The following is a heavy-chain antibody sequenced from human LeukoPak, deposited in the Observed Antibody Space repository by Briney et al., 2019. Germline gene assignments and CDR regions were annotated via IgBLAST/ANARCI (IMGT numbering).Heavy chain of an antibody. J-gene: IGHJ3*02. CDR2: IYYSGST. D-gene: IGHD1-26*01. CDR1: GFSINNSPYY. Sequence: PSETLSLTCTVSGFSINNSPYYWGWIRQPPGKGLQWIGTIYYSGSTYYNPSLKSRVTISVDTSKNQFSLKLSSVTAADTAVYYCARGRYSGSYRVAFDIWGQGTMVTVSS. V-gene: IGHV4-39*07. CDR3: ARGRYSGSYRVAFDI.